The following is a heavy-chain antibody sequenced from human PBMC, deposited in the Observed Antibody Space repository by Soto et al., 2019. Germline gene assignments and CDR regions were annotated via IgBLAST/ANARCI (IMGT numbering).Heavy chain of an antibody. CDR3: ARARGYSGYDNIDY. D-gene: IGHD5-12*01. Sequence: GGSLRLSCAASGFTFSSYAMHWVRQAPGKGLEWVAVISYDGSNKYYADSVKGRFTISRDNSKNTLYMQMNSLRAEDTAVYYCARARGYSGYDNIDYWGQGTLVTVSS. V-gene: IGHV3-30-3*01. J-gene: IGHJ4*02. CDR1: GFTFSSYA. CDR2: ISYDGSNK.